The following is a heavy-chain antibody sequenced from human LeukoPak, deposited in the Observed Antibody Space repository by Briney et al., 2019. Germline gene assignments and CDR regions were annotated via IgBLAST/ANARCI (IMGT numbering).Heavy chain of an antibody. CDR3: AREKSGYDY. Sequence: SETLSLTCTVSGGSISSSSYYWGWIRQPPGKGLEWIGSIYYSGSTYYNPSLKSRVTISVDTSKNQFSLKLSSVTAADTAVYCCAREKSGYDYWGQGTLVTVSS. J-gene: IGHJ4*02. CDR1: GGSISSSSYY. D-gene: IGHD3-3*01. CDR2: IYYSGST. V-gene: IGHV4-39*02.